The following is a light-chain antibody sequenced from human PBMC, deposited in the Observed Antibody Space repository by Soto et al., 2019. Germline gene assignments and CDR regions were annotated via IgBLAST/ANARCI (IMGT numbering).Light chain of an antibody. V-gene: IGKV1-12*01. J-gene: IGKJ4*01. CDR1: QGISSW. CDR2: AAS. Sequence: DIQMTQSPSSVSASVGDRVTITCRASQGISSWLAWYQQKPVTAPNPRIAAASRLQSGVPSRFSGSGSGTDFTLIISNPQPEDFATYYCQHANSFPLTFGGGTKVEIK. CDR3: QHANSFPLT.